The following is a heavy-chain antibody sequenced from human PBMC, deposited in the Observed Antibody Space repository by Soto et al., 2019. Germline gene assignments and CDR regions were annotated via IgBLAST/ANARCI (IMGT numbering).Heavy chain of an antibody. Sequence: QVQLQESGPGLVKPSETLSLTCTVSGGSVSSGSYYWSWIRQPPGKGLEWIGYIYYSGSTNYNPSLKSPVTISVDTSKNQFSLKLSSVTAADTAVYYCAREEAAAGFDYWGQGTLVTVSS. CDR2: IYYSGST. J-gene: IGHJ4*02. D-gene: IGHD6-13*01. V-gene: IGHV4-61*01. CDR1: GGSVSSGSYY. CDR3: AREEAAAGFDY.